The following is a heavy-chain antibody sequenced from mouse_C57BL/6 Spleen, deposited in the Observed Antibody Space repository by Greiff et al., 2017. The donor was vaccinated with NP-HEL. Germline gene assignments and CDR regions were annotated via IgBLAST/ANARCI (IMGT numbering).Heavy chain of an antibody. D-gene: IGHD2-5*01. CDR3: ARNSNYPYYFDY. CDR2: ISSGSSTI. CDR1: GFTFSDYG. V-gene: IGHV5-17*01. Sequence: EVQLVESGGGLVKPGGSLKLSCAASGFTFSDYGMHWVRQAPEKGLEWVAYISSGSSTIYYADTVKGRFTISRDNAKNTLFLQMTSLRSEDTAMYYCARNSNYPYYFDYWGQGTTLTVSS. J-gene: IGHJ2*01.